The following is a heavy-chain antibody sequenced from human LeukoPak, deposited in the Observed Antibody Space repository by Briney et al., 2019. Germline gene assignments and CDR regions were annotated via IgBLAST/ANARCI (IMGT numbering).Heavy chain of an antibody. D-gene: IGHD3/OR15-3a*01. CDR1: DYTFTNYG. CDR2: ISAYNGNT. Sequence: ASVKVSCKASDYTFTNYGISWVRQAPGQGLEWMGWISAYNGNTNQAQKLQGRVTMTTDTSTRTAYMELRSLRSDDTAVYYCARGPWAGYSDYWGQGTLVTVSS. CDR3: ARGPWAGYSDY. V-gene: IGHV1-18*01. J-gene: IGHJ4*02.